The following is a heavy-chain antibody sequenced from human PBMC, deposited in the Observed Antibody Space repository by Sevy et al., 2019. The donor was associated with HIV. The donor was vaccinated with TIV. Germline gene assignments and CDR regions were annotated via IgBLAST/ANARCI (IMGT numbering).Heavy chain of an antibody. Sequence: GGSLRLSCAASGFNFRSYVMSWVRQAPGKGLEWVSGISGSGGSTYYADSVKGRFTISRDNSKNTLYLQMNSLSAEDTAVYDCANAKTVAAGFDYWGQGTLVTVSS. J-gene: IGHJ4*02. CDR2: ISGSGGST. CDR3: ANAKTVAAGFDY. D-gene: IGHD2-15*01. CDR1: GFNFRSYV. V-gene: IGHV3-23*01.